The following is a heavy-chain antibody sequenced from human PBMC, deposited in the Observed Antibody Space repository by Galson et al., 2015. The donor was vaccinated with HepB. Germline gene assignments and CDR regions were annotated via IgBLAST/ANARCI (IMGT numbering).Heavy chain of an antibody. D-gene: IGHD2-2*01. J-gene: IGHJ4*02. CDR1: GFTFSSYA. CDR2: ISGSGGST. CDR3: AKGGGDCSSTSCYPHFDY. Sequence: SLRLSCAASGFTFSSYAMSWVRQAPGKGLEWVSAISGSGGSTYYADSVKGRFTTSRDNSKNTLYLQMNSLRAEDTAVYYCAKGGGDCSSTSCYPHFDYWGQGTLVTVPS. V-gene: IGHV3-23*01.